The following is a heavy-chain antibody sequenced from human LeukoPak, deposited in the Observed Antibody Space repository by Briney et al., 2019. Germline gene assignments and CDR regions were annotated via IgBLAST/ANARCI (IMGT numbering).Heavy chain of an antibody. CDR3: ARKNYYYDSSGYYSAEYFQH. Sequence: ASVKVSCKASGYTFTSYYMHWVRQAPGQGLEWMGIINPSGGSTSYAQKFQGRVTMTRDTSTSTVYMELSSLRSEDTAVYYCARKNYYYDSSGYYSAEYFQHWGQGTLVTVSS. J-gene: IGHJ1*01. D-gene: IGHD3-22*01. CDR1: GYTFTSYY. V-gene: IGHV1-46*01. CDR2: INPSGGST.